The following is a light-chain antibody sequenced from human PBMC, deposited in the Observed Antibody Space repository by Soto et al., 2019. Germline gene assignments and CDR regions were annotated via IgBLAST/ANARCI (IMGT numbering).Light chain of an antibody. CDR2: EVS. CDR3: SSYRSSGTVV. V-gene: IGLV2-14*01. J-gene: IGLJ2*01. Sequence: QSALTQPASVSGSPGQSITISCTGTSSDVGGYKYVSWYQQHPGKAPKLMIYEVSNRPSGVSNRFSGSKSGNTASLTISGLKAEDEADYYCSSYRSSGTVVFGGGTKLTVL. CDR1: SSDVGGYKY.